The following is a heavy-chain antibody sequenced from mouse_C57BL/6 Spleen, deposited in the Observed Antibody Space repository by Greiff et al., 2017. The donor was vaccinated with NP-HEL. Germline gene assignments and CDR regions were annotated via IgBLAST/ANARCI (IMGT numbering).Heavy chain of an antibody. Sequence: EVQRVESGGGLVKPGGSLKLSCAASGFTFSSYAMSWVRQTPEKRLEWVATISDGGSYTYYPDNVKGRFTISRDNAKNNLYLQMSHLKSEDTAMYYCARDGGLRHFDYWGQGTTLTVSS. CDR3: ARDGGLRHFDY. J-gene: IGHJ2*01. CDR2: ISDGGSYT. D-gene: IGHD2-12*01. V-gene: IGHV5-4*01. CDR1: GFTFSSYA.